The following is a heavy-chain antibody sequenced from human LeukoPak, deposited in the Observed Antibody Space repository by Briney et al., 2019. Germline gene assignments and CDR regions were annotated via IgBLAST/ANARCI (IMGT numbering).Heavy chain of an antibody. D-gene: IGHD6-19*01. CDR3: AKVGQSAVADDY. Sequence: PGGSLRLSCAASGFTFSSYGMSWVRQAPGKGLEWVSGISGRGGSTYYADSVKGRFTISRDNSKNTLYLQMNSLRADDTAVYYCAKVGQSAVADDYWGQGTLVTVSS. CDR1: GFTFSSYG. V-gene: IGHV3-23*01. J-gene: IGHJ4*02. CDR2: ISGRGGST.